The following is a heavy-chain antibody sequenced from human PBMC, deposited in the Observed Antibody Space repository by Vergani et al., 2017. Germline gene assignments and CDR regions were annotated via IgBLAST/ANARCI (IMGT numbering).Heavy chain of an antibody. Sequence: QVTLKESGPALVKPTQTLTLTCTFSGFSLTTYGMRVSWIRQPPGKALEWLARIDWDDDTYYRTSLRTRLTISKDTFKNQVALTMTNMVPLDTATYYCARTLSDSRGYYLDYWGQGTLVTVSS. D-gene: IGHD3-22*01. V-gene: IGHV2-70*04. CDR3: ARTLSDSRGYYLDY. CDR1: GFSLTTYGMR. J-gene: IGHJ4*02. CDR2: IDWDDDT.